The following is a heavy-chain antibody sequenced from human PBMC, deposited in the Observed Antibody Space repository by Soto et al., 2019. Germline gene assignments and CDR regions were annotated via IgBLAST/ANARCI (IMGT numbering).Heavy chain of an antibody. Sequence: GGSLRLSCAASGFTFSSYGMHWVRQAPGKGLEWVAVISYDGSNKYYADSVKGRFTIFRDNSKNTLYLQMNSLRAEDTAVYYCAKDLVVMTERDAFDIWGQGTMVTVSS. D-gene: IGHD2-8*02. CDR2: ISYDGSNK. CDR3: AKDLVVMTERDAFDI. CDR1: GFTFSSYG. V-gene: IGHV3-30*18. J-gene: IGHJ3*02.